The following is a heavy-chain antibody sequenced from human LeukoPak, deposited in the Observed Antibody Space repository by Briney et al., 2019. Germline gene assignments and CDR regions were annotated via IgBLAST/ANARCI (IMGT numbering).Heavy chain of an antibody. CDR1: GFTFSSYG. CDR2: IWYDGSNK. Sequence: GRSLRLSCAASGFTFSSYGMHWVRQAPGKGLEWVAVIWYDGSNKYYADSVKGQFTISRDNSKNTLYLQMNSLRAEDTAVYYCARAYYDILTGYFYYYYGMGVWGQGTTVTVSS. CDR3: ARAYYDILTGYFYYYYGMGV. D-gene: IGHD3-9*01. V-gene: IGHV3-33*01. J-gene: IGHJ6*02.